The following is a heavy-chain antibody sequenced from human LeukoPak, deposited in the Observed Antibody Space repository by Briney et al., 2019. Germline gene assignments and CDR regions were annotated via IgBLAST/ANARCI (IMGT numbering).Heavy chain of an antibody. Sequence: ASVKVPCKASGGTFSSYAISWVRQAPGQGLEWMGRIIPILGIANYAQKFQGRVTITADKSTSTAYMELSSLRSEDTAVYYCARIVEMATTDAFDIWGQGTMVIVSS. CDR3: ARIVEMATTDAFDI. D-gene: IGHD5-24*01. CDR1: GGTFSSYA. J-gene: IGHJ3*02. CDR2: IIPILGIA. V-gene: IGHV1-69*04.